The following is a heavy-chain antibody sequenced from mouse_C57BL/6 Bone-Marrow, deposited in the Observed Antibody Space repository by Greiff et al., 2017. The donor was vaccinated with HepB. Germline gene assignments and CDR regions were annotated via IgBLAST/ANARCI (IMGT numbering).Heavy chain of an antibody. V-gene: IGHV5-9*01. CDR1: GFTFSSYT. CDR2: ISGGGGNT. Sequence: EVKLLESGGGLVKPGGSLKLSCAASGFTFSSYTMSWVRQTPEKRLEWVATISGGGGNTYYPDSVKGRFTLSRDNAKNTLYLQMSSLRSEDTALYYCARYAAYYGSSYGFAYWGQGTLVTVSA. J-gene: IGHJ3*01. D-gene: IGHD1-1*01. CDR3: ARYAAYYGSSYGFAY.